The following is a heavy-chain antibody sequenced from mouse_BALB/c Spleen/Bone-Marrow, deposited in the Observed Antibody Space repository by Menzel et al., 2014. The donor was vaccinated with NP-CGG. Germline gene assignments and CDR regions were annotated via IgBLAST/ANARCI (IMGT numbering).Heavy chain of an antibody. CDR1: GYSFTNYW. CDR3: ASDDYDGSWFAY. J-gene: IGHJ3*01. Sequence: VQLQQSGAELVRPGASVKLSCKASGYSFTNYWMSWMKQRPGQGLEWIGMIHPSDSETRLNQKFKDKATLTVDKSSSTAYMQLSSPTSEDSAVYYCASDDYDGSWFAYWGQGTLVTVSA. CDR2: IHPSDSET. D-gene: IGHD2-4*01. V-gene: IGHV1-74*01.